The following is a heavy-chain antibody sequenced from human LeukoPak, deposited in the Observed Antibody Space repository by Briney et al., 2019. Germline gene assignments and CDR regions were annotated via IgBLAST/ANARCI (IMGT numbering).Heavy chain of an antibody. CDR2: ISGSGGSP. J-gene: IGHJ6*02. CDR1: GFTFSSNA. Sequence: GASLRFSCAASGFTFSSNAMSWVAQAPGKGLEWVSAISGSGGSPYYAHSVKGRFTISRDNSKNTLYLQMNSLRAEDTAVYYCAKGYDFWSAHAMDVWGQGTTVTVSS. D-gene: IGHD3-3*01. V-gene: IGHV3-23*01. CDR3: AKGYDFWSAHAMDV.